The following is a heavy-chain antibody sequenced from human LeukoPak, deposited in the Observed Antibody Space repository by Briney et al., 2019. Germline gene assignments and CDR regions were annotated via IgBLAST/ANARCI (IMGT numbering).Heavy chain of an antibody. CDR3: ASVGKREGSFDY. D-gene: IGHD1-26*01. CDR1: GGSISSGGYY. J-gene: IGHJ4*02. Sequence: SETLSLTCTVSGGSISSGGYYWSWIRQPPGKGLEWIGYIYHSGSTYYNPSLKSRVTISVDRSKNQFSLKLSSVTAADTAVYYCASVGKREGSFDYWGQGTLVTVSS. CDR2: IYHSGST. V-gene: IGHV4-30-2*01.